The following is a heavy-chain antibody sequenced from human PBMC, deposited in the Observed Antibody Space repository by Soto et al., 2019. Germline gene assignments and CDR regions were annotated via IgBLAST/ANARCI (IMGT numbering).Heavy chain of an antibody. CDR3: ARAHNWNTWDWFDP. D-gene: IGHD1-1*01. Sequence: SETLSLTCAVYGGSFSGYYWSWIRQPPGKGLEWIGEINHSGSTNYNPSLKSRVTISVDTSKNQFSLKLSSVTAADTAVYYCARAHNWNTWDWFDPWGQGTLVTVSS. CDR1: GGSFSGYY. J-gene: IGHJ5*02. CDR2: INHSGST. V-gene: IGHV4-34*01.